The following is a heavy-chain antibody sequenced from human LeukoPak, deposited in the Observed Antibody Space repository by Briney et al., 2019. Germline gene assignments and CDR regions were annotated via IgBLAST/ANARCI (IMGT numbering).Heavy chain of an antibody. CDR3: AKKTAAWQMALLGVDY. D-gene: IGHD2-21*02. CDR1: GFTFSSYA. V-gene: IGHV3-23*01. J-gene: IGHJ4*02. CDR2: IVGSGGIT. Sequence: GGSLRLSCAASGFTFSSYAMSWVRQAPGKGLEWVSAIVGSGGITYYADSVKGRFTISRDNSKNTLYLQMNSLRAEDTAVYYCAKKTAAWQMALLGVDYWGQGTLVTVSS.